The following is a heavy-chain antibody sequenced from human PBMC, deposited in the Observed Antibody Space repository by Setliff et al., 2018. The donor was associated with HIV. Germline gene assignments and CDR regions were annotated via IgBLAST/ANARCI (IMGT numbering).Heavy chain of an antibody. V-gene: IGHV3-23*01. CDR1: GFTFSTYA. D-gene: IGHD3-3*01. CDR3: ARDPFLAQGFWSGYYSDY. CDR2: ISGGGGTT. Sequence: GGSLRLSCAASGFTFSTYAMSWVRQAPGKGLEWVSAISGGGGTTYYADSVKGRFTLSRDTSKDTLYLQMTSLRADDTAVYYCARDPFLAQGFWSGYYSDYWGQGTLVTVSS. J-gene: IGHJ4*02.